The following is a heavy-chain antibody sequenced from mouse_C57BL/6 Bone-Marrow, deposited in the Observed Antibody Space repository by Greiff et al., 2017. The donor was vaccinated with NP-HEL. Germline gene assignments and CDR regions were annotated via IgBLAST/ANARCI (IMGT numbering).Heavy chain of an antibody. D-gene: IGHD1-2*01. V-gene: IGHV1-42*01. CDR3: ARWGFGYYFDY. J-gene: IGHJ2*01. CDR1: GYSFTGYY. Sequence: VQLQQSGPELVKPGASVKISCKASGYSFTGYYMNWVKQSPEKSLEWIGEINPSTGGTTNNQKFKAKATLTVYKSSSTAHMQLKSLTSEYSSVYYCARWGFGYYFDYWGQVTTLTVSS. CDR2: INPSTGGT.